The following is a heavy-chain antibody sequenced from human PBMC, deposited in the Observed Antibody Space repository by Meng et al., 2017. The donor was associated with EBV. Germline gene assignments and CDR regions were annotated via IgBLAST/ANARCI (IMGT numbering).Heavy chain of an antibody. CDR3: ASESGRGYTPDY. Sequence: QVQLGQSGAEGKKPGSSVTVSCKTSGGTFTSDAISWVRQAPGQGLEWMGGLSPMSGAPNYAQKFQGRITITADESTSTHYMDLSSLKSEDTAVYYCASESGRGYTPDYWGQGTLVTVSS. D-gene: IGHD3-10*01. J-gene: IGHJ4*02. CDR1: GGTFTSDA. CDR2: LSPMSGAP. V-gene: IGHV1-69*01.